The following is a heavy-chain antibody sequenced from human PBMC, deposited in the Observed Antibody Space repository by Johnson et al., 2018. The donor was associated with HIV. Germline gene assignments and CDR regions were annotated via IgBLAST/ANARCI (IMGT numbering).Heavy chain of an antibody. CDR3: ARGRERGMFDI. CDR2: VSFDGINK. V-gene: IGHV3-30*03. Sequence: QEKLVESGGGVVQPGGSLRLSCAASGFTFSIYWMTWVRQAPGKGLEWVALVSFDGINKYYADSVKGRFTISRDNSKNTLYLQMNSLRAEDTAVYYCARGRERGMFDIWGQGTMVTVSS. J-gene: IGHJ3*02. CDR1: GFTFSIYW. D-gene: IGHD5-24*01.